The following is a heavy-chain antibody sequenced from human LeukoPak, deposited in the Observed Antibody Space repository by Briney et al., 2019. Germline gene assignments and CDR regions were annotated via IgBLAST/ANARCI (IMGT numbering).Heavy chain of an antibody. CDR2: IKSKTSGGTT. CDR3: TTEGYTYGYHSFDI. J-gene: IGHJ3*02. Sequence: GGSLRLSCAASEFTFNNYAMSWVRQAPGKGLEWVGRIKSKTSGGTTDYAAPVKGRFAISREDSKNTLYLQMNSLKTEDAAVYYCTTEGYTYGYHSFDIWGQGTMVTVSS. CDR1: EFTFNNYA. V-gene: IGHV3-15*01. D-gene: IGHD5-18*01.